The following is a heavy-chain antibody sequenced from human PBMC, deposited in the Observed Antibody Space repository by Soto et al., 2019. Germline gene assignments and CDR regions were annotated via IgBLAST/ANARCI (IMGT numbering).Heavy chain of an antibody. Sequence: GGALRVSCSASGFTFSSYAMHWGRQAPGKGLEYVSAISSNGGSTYYADSVKGRFTISRDNSKNTLYLQMSSLRAEDTAVYYCVKIWSPYSGNYGAFDIWGQGTMVTV. CDR3: VKIWSPYSGNYGAFDI. CDR1: GFTFSSYA. CDR2: ISSNGGST. D-gene: IGHD3-10*01. J-gene: IGHJ3*02. V-gene: IGHV3-64D*08.